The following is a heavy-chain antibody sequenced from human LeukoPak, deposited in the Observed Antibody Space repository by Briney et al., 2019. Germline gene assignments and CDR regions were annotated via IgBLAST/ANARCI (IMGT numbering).Heavy chain of an antibody. CDR1: GFTFSNHA. CDR2: ISGGGVAI. V-gene: IGHV3-23*01. J-gene: IGHJ4*02. CDR3: AKDGFDYYDSSGYYYFNY. D-gene: IGHD3-22*01. Sequence: PGGSLRLSCAASGFTFSNHAMSWVRQAPGKGLLWVSAISGGGVAIYYADSVKGRFTISRDNSKNTLYLQMNSLRAEDTAVYYCAKDGFDYYDSSGYYYFNYWGQGTLVTVSS.